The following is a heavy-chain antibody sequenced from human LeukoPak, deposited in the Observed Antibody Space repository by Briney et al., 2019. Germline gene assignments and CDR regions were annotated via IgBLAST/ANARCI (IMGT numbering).Heavy chain of an antibody. CDR2: IYTSGST. D-gene: IGHD3-10*01. CDR1: GGSISSGSYY. V-gene: IGHV4-61*02. Sequence: SETLSLTCTVSGGSISSGSYYWSWIRQPAGKGLEWIGRIYTSGSTNYNPSLKSRVTISVDTSKNQFSLTLSSVTAADTAVYYCARDVYGSGSFFSGHYYYYYMDVWGKGTTVTISS. J-gene: IGHJ6*03. CDR3: ARDVYGSGSFFSGHYYYYYMDV.